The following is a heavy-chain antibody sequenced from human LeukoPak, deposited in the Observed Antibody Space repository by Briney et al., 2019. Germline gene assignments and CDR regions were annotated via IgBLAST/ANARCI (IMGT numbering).Heavy chain of an antibody. V-gene: IGHV4-59*01. J-gene: IGHJ4*02. D-gene: IGHD3-10*01. CDR2: IYYSGST. CDR3: ARGHGEGYFDY. CDR1: GGSISSYY. Sequence: SETLSLTCTVSGGSISSYYWSWIRQPPGEGLEWIGYIYYSGSTNYNPSLKSRVTISVDTSKNQFSLKLSSVTAADTAVYYCARGHGEGYFDYWGQGTLVTVSS.